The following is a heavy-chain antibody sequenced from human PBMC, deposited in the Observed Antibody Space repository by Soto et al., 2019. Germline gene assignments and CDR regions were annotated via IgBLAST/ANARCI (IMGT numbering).Heavy chain of an antibody. D-gene: IGHD1-26*01. J-gene: IGHJ4*02. CDR2: ISSSGSII. Sequence: PGGSLRLSCAASGFTFSSYSMNWVRRAPGKGLEWVSYISSSGSIIHYADSVRGRFTISRDNAKNSLYLQMNSLRDEDTGVYYCARHYEWAYWGQGTLVTVSS. CDR3: ARHYEWAY. CDR1: GFTFSSYS. V-gene: IGHV3-48*02.